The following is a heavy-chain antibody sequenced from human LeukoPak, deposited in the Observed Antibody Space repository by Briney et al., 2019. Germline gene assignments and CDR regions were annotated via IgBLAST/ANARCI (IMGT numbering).Heavy chain of an antibody. V-gene: IGHV3-21*01. CDR1: GFTFSSYS. Sequence: GGSLRLSCAASGFTFSSYSMNWVRQAPGKGLEWVSSISSSSSYIYYADSVKGRFTISRDNAKNSLYLQMNSLRAEDTAVYYCARDLGGYDSSGYYGYWGQGTLVTVSS. CDR2: ISSSSSYI. J-gene: IGHJ4*02. D-gene: IGHD3-22*01. CDR3: ARDLGGYDSSGYYGY.